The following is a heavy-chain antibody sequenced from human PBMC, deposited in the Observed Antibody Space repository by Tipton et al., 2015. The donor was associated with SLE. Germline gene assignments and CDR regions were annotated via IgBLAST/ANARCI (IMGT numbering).Heavy chain of an antibody. V-gene: IGHV4-4*07. J-gene: IGHJ6*02. CDR1: GGSISSYY. Sequence: TLSLTCTVSGGSISSYYWSWIRQPAGGGLEWIGRIYTNENTNYNPSLKSRVTMSVDTSKNHFSLKLISVTAADTAVYYCARNVNTTMDVWGQGTTVTVSS. CDR3: ARNVNTTMDV. D-gene: IGHD1-14*01. CDR2: IYTNENT.